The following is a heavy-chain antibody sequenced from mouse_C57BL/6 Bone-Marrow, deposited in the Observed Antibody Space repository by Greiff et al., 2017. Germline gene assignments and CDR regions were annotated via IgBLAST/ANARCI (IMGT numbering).Heavy chain of an antibody. CDR3: AREGGWLLLHWYFGV. Sequence: VQLQQSGPELVKPGASVKMSCKASGYTFTDYNMHWVKQSHGKSLEWIGYINPNNGGTSYNQKFKGKATLTVNKSSSTAYMELRSLTSEDSAVYYCAREGGWLLLHWYFGVWGTGTTVTGSS. CDR1: GYTFTDYN. J-gene: IGHJ1*03. V-gene: IGHV1-22*01. CDR2: INPNNGGT. D-gene: IGHD2-3*01.